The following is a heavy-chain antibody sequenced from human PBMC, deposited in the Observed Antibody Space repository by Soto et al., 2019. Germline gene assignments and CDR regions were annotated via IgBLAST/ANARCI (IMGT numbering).Heavy chain of an antibody. V-gene: IGHV4-34*01. D-gene: IGHD2-21*02. Sequence: ETLSLTCAVYGGSFSGYYWTWIRQPPGKGLEWIGEIHHSGTINFNPSLKSRLTISLDTSKKHFSLKLSSVTDADTAAYYCARADRTLVTSYSLDVWGQGTTVTVSS. CDR3: ARADRTLVTSYSLDV. CDR1: GGSFSGYY. CDR2: IHHSGTI. J-gene: IGHJ6*02.